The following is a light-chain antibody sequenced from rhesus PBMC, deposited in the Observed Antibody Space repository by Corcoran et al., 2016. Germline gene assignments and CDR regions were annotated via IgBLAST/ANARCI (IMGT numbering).Light chain of an antibody. CDR1: QNIYSD. CDR3: QHYYDNPRT. CDR2: AAS. V-gene: IGKV1S12*01. Sequence: DIQMTQSPSALSASVGDRVTISCRASQNIYSDLAWYQQKPGKALNLLIYAASSLKTGIPSRFSGSGSGTDFTLTISSLQPEDSATYYCQHYYDNPRTFGQGTKVEIK. J-gene: IGKJ1*01.